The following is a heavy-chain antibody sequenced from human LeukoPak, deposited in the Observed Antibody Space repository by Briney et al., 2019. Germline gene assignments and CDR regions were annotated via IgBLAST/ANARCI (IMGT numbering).Heavy chain of an antibody. CDR3: ARQRRGYSYGSRGSFEDY. CDR2: IYYSGST. D-gene: IGHD5-18*01. CDR1: GGSISSSSYY. Sequence: SETLSLTCTVSGGSISSSSYYWGWIRQPPGKGLEWIGSIYYSGSTYYNPSLKSRVTISVDTSKNQFSLKLSSVTAADTAVYYCARQRRGYSYGSRGSFEDYWGQGTLVTVSS. V-gene: IGHV4-39*01. J-gene: IGHJ4*02.